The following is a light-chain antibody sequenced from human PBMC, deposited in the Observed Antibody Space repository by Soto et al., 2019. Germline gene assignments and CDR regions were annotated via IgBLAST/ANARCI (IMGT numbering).Light chain of an antibody. CDR2: STN. Sequence: QTVVTQEPSFSVSPGRTVTLTCGLSSGSVSTSYYPSWYQQTPGQAPRTLIYSTNTRSSGVPGRFSGSILGNKAARTITGAQADDESDYYCVLYMGSGISVFGGGTKLTVL. CDR3: VLYMGSGISV. V-gene: IGLV8-61*01. CDR1: SGSVSTSYY. J-gene: IGLJ2*01.